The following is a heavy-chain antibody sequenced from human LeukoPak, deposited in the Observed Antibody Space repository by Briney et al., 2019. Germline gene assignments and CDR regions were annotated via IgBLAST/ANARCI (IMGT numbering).Heavy chain of an antibody. CDR3: AKALRDFWSGYYWADDAFDI. Sequence: GGSLRLSCAASGFTFSSYAMSWVRQAPGKGPEWVSAISGSGGSTYYADSVKGRFTISRDNSKNTLYLQMNSLRAEDTAVYYCAKALRDFWSGYYWADDAFDIWGQGTMVTVSS. CDR2: ISGSGGST. D-gene: IGHD3-3*01. CDR1: GFTFSSYA. V-gene: IGHV3-23*01. J-gene: IGHJ3*02.